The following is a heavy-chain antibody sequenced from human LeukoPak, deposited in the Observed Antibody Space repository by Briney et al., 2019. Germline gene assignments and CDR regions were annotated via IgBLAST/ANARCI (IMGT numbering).Heavy chain of an antibody. CDR1: GGSFSGYY. V-gene: IGHV4-34*01. J-gene: IGHJ4*02. CDR3: ATDLWRSALGY. CDR2: INHSGSN. D-gene: IGHD3-10*01. Sequence: TLSPTCAVDGGSFSGYYWSWIRQPPGNGLEWIGEINHSGSNNYSPSLKSRVTISVDTSKNQFSLKLSSVTAADTAVYYCATDLWRSALGYWGQGTLVTVSS.